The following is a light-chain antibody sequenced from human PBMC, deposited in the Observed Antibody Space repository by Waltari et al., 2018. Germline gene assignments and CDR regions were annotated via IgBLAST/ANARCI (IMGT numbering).Light chain of an antibody. CDR1: QSVLYSSNDKNY. Sequence: DIVMTQSPDSLAVSLGERATINCKSSQSVLYSSNDKNYLAWYQQKPRQPPRLLIYWATTRESGVPDRFSCSGSGTDFTLTISSLQAEAVAVYYCQQYYSGPRTFGQGTKVEIK. J-gene: IGKJ1*01. V-gene: IGKV4-1*01. CDR2: WAT. CDR3: QQYYSGPRT.